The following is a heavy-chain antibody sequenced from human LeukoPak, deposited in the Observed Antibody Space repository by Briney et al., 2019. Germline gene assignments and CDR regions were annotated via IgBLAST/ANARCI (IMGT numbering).Heavy chain of an antibody. V-gene: IGHV3-74*01. CDR2: INPDGSTT. D-gene: IGHD6-19*01. J-gene: IGHJ4*02. Sequence: GGSLRLSCVASGITFSTNWMHWLRQVPGKGPVWVSRINPDGSTTGYADSVKGRFTISRDNAKNTLYLQMLSLRAEDTAVYYCARLGLSAVAIFLIDYWGQGTLVTVSS. CDR1: GITFSTNW. CDR3: ARLGLSAVAIFLIDY.